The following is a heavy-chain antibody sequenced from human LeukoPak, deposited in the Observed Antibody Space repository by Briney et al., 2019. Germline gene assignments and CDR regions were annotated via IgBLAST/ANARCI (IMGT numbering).Heavy chain of an antibody. Sequence: PGGSLRLSCAASGFTFSSYAMSWVRQALGKGLEWVSAISGSGGSTYYADSVKGRFTISRDNSKNTLYLQMNSLRAEDTAVYYCAKNYGFWSLLFDYWGQGTLVTVSS. V-gene: IGHV3-23*01. D-gene: IGHD3-3*01. CDR2: ISGSGGST. J-gene: IGHJ4*02. CDR1: GFTFSSYA. CDR3: AKNYGFWSLLFDY.